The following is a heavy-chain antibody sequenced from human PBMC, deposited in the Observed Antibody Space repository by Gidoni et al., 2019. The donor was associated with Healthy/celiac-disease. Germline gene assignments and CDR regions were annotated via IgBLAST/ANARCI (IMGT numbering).Heavy chain of an antibody. CDR3: ARVAGWVYYYYGMDV. Sequence: QVQLQQWGAGLFKPSETLSLTCVVYVGSFSGYYWSWIRQPPGKGLEWIGESNHSGRTHYNPSLKSRVNISEDTSKNQFYLKMSSVTAADTAVYYCARVAGWVYYYYGMDVWGQGTTVTVSS. CDR2: SNHSGRT. V-gene: IGHV4-34*01. D-gene: IGHD6-19*01. CDR1: VGSFSGYY. J-gene: IGHJ6*02.